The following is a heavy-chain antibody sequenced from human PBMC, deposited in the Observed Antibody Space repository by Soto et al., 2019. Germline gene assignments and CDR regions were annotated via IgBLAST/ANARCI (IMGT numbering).Heavy chain of an antibody. V-gene: IGHV1-46*01. CDR1: EYPFTSYY. CDR3: ARQDYYDGSDPWYFDL. D-gene: IGHD1-26*01. J-gene: IGHJ2*01. CDR2: INPSSGGT. Sequence: XSVKVSCTASEYPFTSYYIHWVRQAPGQGLEWMGLINPSSGGTSFAQKFQGRMTMTRDTSTSIVYMDLSSVTSDDTAVYYCARQDYYDGSDPWYFDLWGRGTLVTVSS.